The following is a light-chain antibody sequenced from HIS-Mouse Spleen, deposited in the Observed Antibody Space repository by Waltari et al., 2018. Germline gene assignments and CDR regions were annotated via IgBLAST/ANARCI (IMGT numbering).Light chain of an antibody. V-gene: IGLV3-10*01. CDR3: YSTDSSGNHRV. J-gene: IGLJ2*01. CDR1: ALPKKS. Sequence: SYELTQPPSVSVSPGQTARTPCPGDALPKKSAYWYQQKSGQAPVLVIYEDSKRPSGIPERFSGSSSGTMATLTISGAQVEDEADYYCYSTDSSGNHRVFGGGTKLTVL. CDR2: EDS.